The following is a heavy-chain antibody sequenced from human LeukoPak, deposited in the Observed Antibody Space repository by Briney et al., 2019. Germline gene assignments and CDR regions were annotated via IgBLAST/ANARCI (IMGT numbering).Heavy chain of an antibody. CDR1: GYTFTAYY. CDR3: ARDGIYSTSFDAYDI. V-gene: IGHV1-2*02. J-gene: IGHJ3*02. CDR2: VSPKSGGT. Sequence: ALVKVSCKASGYTFTAYYLHWVRQAPGQGLEWMGWVSPKSGGTSYAQKFQGRVTMTRDTSITTAYMELSSLTSDDTAMYYCARDGIYSTSFDAYDIWGQGTMVTVSS. D-gene: IGHD6-6*01.